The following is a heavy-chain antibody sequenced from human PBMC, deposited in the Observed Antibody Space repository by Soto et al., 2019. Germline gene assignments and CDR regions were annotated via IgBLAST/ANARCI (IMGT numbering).Heavy chain of an antibody. J-gene: IGHJ4*02. V-gene: IGHV3-53*01. CDR3: AREWPHLDC. CDR1: GFTVSSNY. Sequence: GGSLRLSCAASGFTVSSNYMSWVRQAPGKGLEWVSVIYSGGSTFYADSVKGRFTISRDNSKNMVYLQMNRMRAEDTAVYYCAREWPHLDCWGQGTLVTVSS. CDR2: IYSGGST.